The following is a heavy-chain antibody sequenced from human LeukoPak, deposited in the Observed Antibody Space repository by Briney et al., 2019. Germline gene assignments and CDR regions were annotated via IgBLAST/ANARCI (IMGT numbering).Heavy chain of an antibody. Sequence: GGSLRLSCAASGFTFSTYSMNWVRQAPGKGLECVSSISSSGDYIYSPDSVKGRFTISRDNARNSLYLQLNILRADDTAVYYCARGGLGTYYYEMDVWGKGTTVTVSS. CDR3: ARGGLGTYYYEMDV. CDR2: ISSSGDYI. CDR1: GFTFSTYS. D-gene: IGHD3-10*01. J-gene: IGHJ6*04. V-gene: IGHV3-21*01.